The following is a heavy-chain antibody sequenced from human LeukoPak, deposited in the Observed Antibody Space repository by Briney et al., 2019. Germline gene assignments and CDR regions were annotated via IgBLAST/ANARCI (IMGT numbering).Heavy chain of an antibody. D-gene: IGHD3-10*01. J-gene: IGHJ1*01. V-gene: IGHV1-3*03. CDR3: ARVGGYYNSEYFQH. CDR1: GYTFTSYA. Sequence: ASVKVSCKASGYTFTSYAMHWVGQAPGQRLEGMGWINAGKGNTKYSQEFQGRVTNTRDTSASTAYMELSSLRSEDMAVYYCARVGGYYNSEYFQHWGQSTLVTVSS. CDR2: INAGKGNT.